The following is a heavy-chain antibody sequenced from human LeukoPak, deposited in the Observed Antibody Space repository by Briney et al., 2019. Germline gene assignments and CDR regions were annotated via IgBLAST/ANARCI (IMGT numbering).Heavy chain of an antibody. CDR1: GFTVSSNY. V-gene: IGHV3-53*01. Sequence: GGSLRLSCAASGFTVSSNYMSWVRQAPGKGLEWVSVIYSGGSTYYADSVKGRFTISRDNSKNTLYLQMNSLRAEDTAVYYCARVGDGSGSYYNVDWFDPWGQGTLVTVSS. J-gene: IGHJ5*02. CDR2: IYSGGST. CDR3: ARVGDGSGSYYNVDWFDP. D-gene: IGHD3-10*01.